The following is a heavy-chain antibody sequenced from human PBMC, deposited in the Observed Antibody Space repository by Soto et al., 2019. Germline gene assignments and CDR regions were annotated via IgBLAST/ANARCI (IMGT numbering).Heavy chain of an antibody. CDR2: IWYAGSNK. Sequence: GGSLRLSCAASGFTFSSYGMHWVRQAPGKGLEWVAVIWYAGSNKYYADSVKGRFTISRDNSKNTLYLQMNSLRAEDTAVYYCARDTYYDILTAGGGMDVWGQGTTVTVSS. CDR3: ARDTYYDILTAGGGMDV. CDR1: GFTFSSYG. J-gene: IGHJ6*02. D-gene: IGHD3-9*01. V-gene: IGHV3-33*01.